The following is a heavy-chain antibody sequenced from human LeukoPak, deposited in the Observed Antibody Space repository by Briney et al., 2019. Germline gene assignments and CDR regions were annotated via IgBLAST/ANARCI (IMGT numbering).Heavy chain of an antibody. J-gene: IGHJ4*02. CDR3: AKAPMVVVLGSFGYFDY. V-gene: IGHV3-23*01. Sequence: GGSLRLSCAASGFTFSSYAMSWVRQAPGKGLEWVSAISGSGGSTYYADSVKGRFTIPRDNSKNTLYLQMNSLRAEDTAVYYCAKAPMVVVLGSFGYFDYWGQGTLVTVSS. CDR1: GFTFSSYA. CDR2: ISGSGGST. D-gene: IGHD3-22*01.